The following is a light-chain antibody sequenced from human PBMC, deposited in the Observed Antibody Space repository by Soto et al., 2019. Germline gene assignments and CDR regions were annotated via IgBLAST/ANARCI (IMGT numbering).Light chain of an antibody. CDR1: SSDVGGYNY. CDR2: EVS. V-gene: IGLV2-8*01. CDR3: SSYAGSNNYV. Sequence: LTQPPSASGSPGQSVTISCTGTSSDVGGYNYVSWYQQHPGKAPKLMIYEVSKRPSGVPDRFSGSKSGNTASLTVSGLQAEDEADYYCSSYAGSNNYVFGTGTRSPS. J-gene: IGLJ1*01.